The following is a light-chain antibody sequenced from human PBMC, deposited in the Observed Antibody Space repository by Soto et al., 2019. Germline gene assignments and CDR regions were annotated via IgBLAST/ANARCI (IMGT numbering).Light chain of an antibody. J-gene: IGKJ1*01. CDR1: QSVSSY. V-gene: IGKV3-11*01. Sequence: EIVLTQSPAILSMSPGERATLSCRASQSVSSYFAWYQQKPGQAPRLLIYDASNRATGVPARFSGSGSGTDFPLTISSLEPEDFAVYYCLQGRYWPVTFGQGTKVEIK. CDR3: LQGRYWPVT. CDR2: DAS.